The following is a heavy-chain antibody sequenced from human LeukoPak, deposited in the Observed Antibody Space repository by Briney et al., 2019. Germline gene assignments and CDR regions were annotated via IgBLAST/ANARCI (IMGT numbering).Heavy chain of an antibody. D-gene: IGHD2-15*01. CDR3: APLGYCSGGSCPSHYGMDV. J-gene: IGHJ6*02. Sequence: SETLSLTCAVYGGSFSGYYWSLIRQPPRKGLEWIGEINHSGSTNYNPSLKSRVTISVDTSKNQFSLKLSSVTAADTAVYYCAPLGYCSGGSCPSHYGMDVWGQGTTVTVSS. CDR2: INHSGST. CDR1: GGSFSGYY. V-gene: IGHV4-34*01.